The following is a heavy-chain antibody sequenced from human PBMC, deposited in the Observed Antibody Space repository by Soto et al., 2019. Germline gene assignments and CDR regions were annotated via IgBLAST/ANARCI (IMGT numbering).Heavy chain of an antibody. CDR3: ARGEDTYYCDTSGYYLDY. CDR2: ISYSGST. CDR1: GGSIISDY. J-gene: IGHJ4*02. D-gene: IGHD3-22*01. V-gene: IGHV4-59*08. Sequence: SETLSLTCTVSGGSIISDYWSWIRQPPGKGLEWIGYISYSGSTNYNPSLKSLVTISVDTSKNQFSLKLSSVTAADTAVYYCARGEDTYYCDTSGYYLDYWGQGTLVTVSS.